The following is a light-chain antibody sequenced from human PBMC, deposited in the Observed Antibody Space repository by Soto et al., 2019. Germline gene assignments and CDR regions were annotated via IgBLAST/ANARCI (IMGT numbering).Light chain of an antibody. CDR1: SSNIGAGYD. V-gene: IGLV1-40*01. Sequence: QSVLTQPPSVSGAPGQRVAISCTGSSSNIGAGYDVHWYQQLPGTGPKLLIYGNSNRPSGVPDRFSGSKSGTSASLAITGLQAEDEADYYCQSYDSRLSGWVLGGGTKLTVL. CDR2: GNS. J-gene: IGLJ3*02. CDR3: QSYDSRLSGWV.